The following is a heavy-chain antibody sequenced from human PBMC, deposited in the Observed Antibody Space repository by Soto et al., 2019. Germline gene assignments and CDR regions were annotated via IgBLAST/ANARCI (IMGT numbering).Heavy chain of an antibody. CDR3: ARVPQLVVFDS. J-gene: IGHJ4*02. CDR2: IYYSGST. V-gene: IGHV4-59*01. D-gene: IGHD6-6*01. CDR1: GDSINTYY. Sequence: SDTLSLTCTVSGDSINTYYWSWIRQPPGKGLEWIGYIYYSGSTNYNPSLKSRVTISIDTSKNQFSLKLSSVTAADTAVYYCARVPQLVVFDSWGQGXLVTVSS.